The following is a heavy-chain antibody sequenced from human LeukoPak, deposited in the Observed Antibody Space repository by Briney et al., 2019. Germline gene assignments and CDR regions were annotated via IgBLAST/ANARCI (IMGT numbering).Heavy chain of an antibody. V-gene: IGHV4-59*12. D-gene: IGHD2-2*01. CDR1: GGSISSYY. CDR3: ARAPGDASSTSCYVMDY. J-gene: IGHJ4*02. CDR2: IYYSGST. Sequence: KPSETLSLTCTVSGGSISSYYWSWIRQPPGKGLEWIGYIYYSGSTNYNPSLKSRVTISVDTSKNQFSLKLSSVTAADTAVYYCARAPGDASSTSCYVMDYWGQGTLVTVSS.